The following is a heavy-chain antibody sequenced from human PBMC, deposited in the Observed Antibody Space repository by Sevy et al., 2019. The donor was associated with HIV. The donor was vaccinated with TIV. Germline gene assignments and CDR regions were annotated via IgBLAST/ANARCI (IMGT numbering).Heavy chain of an antibody. Sequence: GGSLRLSCVVSGLTFSSDSMNWVRQAPGKGLEWLAYISSSSRTIYYADSVEGRFTISRDNDKKSVFLQMNNLRDEDSATYYCARHVLRPFLRSFDSWGQGTLVTVSS. CDR2: ISSSSRTI. V-gene: IGHV3-48*02. J-gene: IGHJ4*02. CDR1: GLTFSSDS. CDR3: ARHVLRPFLRSFDS.